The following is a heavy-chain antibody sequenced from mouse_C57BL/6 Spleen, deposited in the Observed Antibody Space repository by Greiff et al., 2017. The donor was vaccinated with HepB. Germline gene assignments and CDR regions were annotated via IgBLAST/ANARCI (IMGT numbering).Heavy chain of an antibody. CDR2: IYPSDSET. CDR3: ARETLVGYYYAMDY. Sequence: VQLQQSGAELVRPGSSVKLSCKASGYTFTSYWMDWVKQRPGQGLEWIGNIYPSDSETHYNPKFKDKATLTVDKSSSTAYMQLSSLTSEDSAVYYCARETLVGYYYAMDYWGQGTSVTVSS. CDR1: GYTFTSYW. D-gene: IGHD2-14*01. V-gene: IGHV1-61*01. J-gene: IGHJ4*01.